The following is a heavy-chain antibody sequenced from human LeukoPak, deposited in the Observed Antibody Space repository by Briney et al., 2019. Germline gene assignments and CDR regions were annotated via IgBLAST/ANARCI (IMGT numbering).Heavy chain of an antibody. CDR1: GFTFSSYE. CDR3: ARLPGYSSSWYDWYFDL. Sequence: GGSLRLSCAASGFTFSSYEMNWVRQAPGKGLEWVSYISSSASTIYSADSVKGRFTISKDNAKNSLYLQMNSLRAEDTAVYYCARLPGYSSSWYDWYFDLWGRGTLVTVSS. V-gene: IGHV3-48*03. D-gene: IGHD6-13*01. J-gene: IGHJ2*01. CDR2: ISSSASTI.